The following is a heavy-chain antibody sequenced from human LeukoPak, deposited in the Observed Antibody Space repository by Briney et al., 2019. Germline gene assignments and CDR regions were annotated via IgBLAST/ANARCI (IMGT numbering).Heavy chain of an antibody. CDR2: IYYSGST. Sequence: SETLSLTCTVSGGSISSYYWSWIRQPPGKGLEWIGYIYYSGSTNYNPSLKSRVTISVDTSKNQFSLKLSSVTAADAAVYYCARDLVGARGPWGQGTLVTVSS. J-gene: IGHJ4*02. CDR1: GGSISSYY. CDR3: ARDLVGARGP. V-gene: IGHV4-59*01. D-gene: IGHD1-26*01.